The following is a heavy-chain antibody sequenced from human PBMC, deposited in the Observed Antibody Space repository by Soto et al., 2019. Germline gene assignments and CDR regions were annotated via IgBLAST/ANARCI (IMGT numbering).Heavy chain of an antibody. CDR1: GFTFSSYG. J-gene: IGHJ6*03. CDR2: IWYDGSNK. Sequence: QVQLVESGGGVVQPGRSLRLSCAASGFTFSSYGMHRVRQAPGKGLEWVAVIWYDGSNKYYADSVKGRFTNSRDNSQNTLCQEMISLRAEDTAVYYCARTNYDFWSGYYTNYYYYYMDVWGKGTTVTVSS. V-gene: IGHV3-33*01. D-gene: IGHD3-3*01. CDR3: ARTNYDFWSGYYTNYYYYYMDV.